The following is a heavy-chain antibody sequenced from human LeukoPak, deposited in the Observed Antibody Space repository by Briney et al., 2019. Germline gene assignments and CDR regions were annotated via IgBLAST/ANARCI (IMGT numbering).Heavy chain of an antibody. V-gene: IGHV3-11*04. J-gene: IGHJ6*03. CDR3: ARDNGYSSSAMDV. CDR2: ISSSGSTI. Sequence: GGSLRLSCAASGFTFSNAWMSWVRQAPGKGLEWVSYISSSGSTIYYADSVKGRFTISRDNTKNSLYLQMNSLRAEDTAVYYCARDNGYSSSAMDVWGKGTTVTVSS. D-gene: IGHD6-6*01. CDR1: GFTFSNAW.